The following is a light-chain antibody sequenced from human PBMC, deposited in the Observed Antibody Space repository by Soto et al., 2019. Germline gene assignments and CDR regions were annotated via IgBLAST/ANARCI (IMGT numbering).Light chain of an antibody. V-gene: IGLV2-18*02. CDR3: NSYTSSSTYV. Sequence: QSALTQPPSVSGSPGQSVTISCTGTSSDVGSYNRVSWYQQPPGTAPKLMIYEVSNRPSGVPDRFSGSKSGNTASLTIPGLQAEDEADYYCNSYTSSSTYVFGTGTKVTVL. CDR2: EVS. J-gene: IGLJ1*01. CDR1: SSDVGSYNR.